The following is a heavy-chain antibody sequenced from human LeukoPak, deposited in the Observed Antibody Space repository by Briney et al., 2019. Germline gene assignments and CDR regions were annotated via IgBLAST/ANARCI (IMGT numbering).Heavy chain of an antibody. V-gene: IGHV3-74*01. CDR3: GREYVWGSLDS. D-gene: IGHD3-16*01. Sequence: GSLRLSCAASGFTFSSYSMNWVRQAPGKGLEWVSRIKSDGSSPSYADSVRGRFTISRDNAKNTLFLQMNSLRAEDSAVYYCGREYVWGSLDSWGQGTLVTVSS. CDR2: IKSDGSSP. J-gene: IGHJ4*02. CDR1: GFTFSSYS.